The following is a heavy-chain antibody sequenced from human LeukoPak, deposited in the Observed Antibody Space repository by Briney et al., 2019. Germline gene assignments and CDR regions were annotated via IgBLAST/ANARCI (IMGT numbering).Heavy chain of an antibody. Sequence: SETLSLTCTVSGGSISSGDYYWRWIRQPPGKGLEWIGYIYYSGSTYYNPSLKSRVTISVDTSKNQVSLKVNSVTAADTAVYYCARERSGPSTDYLNDAFDIWGQETMVTVSS. CDR1: GGSISSGDYY. J-gene: IGHJ3*02. V-gene: IGHV4-30-4*02. D-gene: IGHD2/OR15-2a*01. CDR2: IYYSGST. CDR3: ARERSGPSTDYLNDAFDI.